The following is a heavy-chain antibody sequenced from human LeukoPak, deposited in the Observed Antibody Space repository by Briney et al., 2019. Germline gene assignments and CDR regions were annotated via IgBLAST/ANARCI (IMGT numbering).Heavy chain of an antibody. CDR1: GGSISSYY. CDR2: IYYSGST. D-gene: IGHD6-13*01. V-gene: IGHV4-59*01. Sequence: SETLSLTCTVSGGSISSYYWSWIRQPPGKGLEWIGYIYYSGSTNYNPSLKSRVTISVDTSNNQFSLKLSSVTAADTAVYYCARARSWGELDYWGQGTLVTVSS. J-gene: IGHJ4*02. CDR3: ARARSWGELDY.